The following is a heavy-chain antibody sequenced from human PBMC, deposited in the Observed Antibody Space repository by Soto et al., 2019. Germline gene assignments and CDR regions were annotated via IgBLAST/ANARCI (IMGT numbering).Heavy chain of an antibody. D-gene: IGHD3-16*01. Sequence: TSVKVSCKPSLFSFSNSAVQWVRQARGRPLEWIGWIIVGSGTTNYLQNLQGRITITRDISKSTAYMELSSLTSEDTAVYYCAAEIYAGDTCWDFDYWGQGTPVTVSS. J-gene: IGHJ4*02. CDR2: IIVGSGTT. V-gene: IGHV1-58*01. CDR1: LFSFSNSA. CDR3: AAEIYAGDTCWDFDY.